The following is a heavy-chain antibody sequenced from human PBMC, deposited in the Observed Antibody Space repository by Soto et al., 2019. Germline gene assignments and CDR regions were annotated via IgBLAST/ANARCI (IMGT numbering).Heavy chain of an antibody. CDR2: ISYDGSNK. CDR3: ARDREVIGNDAFDI. J-gene: IGHJ3*02. CDR1: GFTFSSYA. D-gene: IGHD3-10*01. V-gene: IGHV3-30-3*01. Sequence: PGGSLRLSCAASGFTFSSYAMHWCRQAPGKGLEWVAVISYDGSNKYYADSVKGRFTISIDNSKNTLYLQMNSLRAEDTAVYYCARDREVIGNDAFDIWGQGTMVTVSS.